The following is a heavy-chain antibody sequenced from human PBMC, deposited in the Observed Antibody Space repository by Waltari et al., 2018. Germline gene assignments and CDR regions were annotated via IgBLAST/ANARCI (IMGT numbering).Heavy chain of an antibody. J-gene: IGHJ4*02. Sequence: VQLVQSGAEVKKPGASVKVSCKASGYTFTSYYMHWVRQAPGQGLEWMGRINPSDGSTSYTQKFQGRVTITRDTSTSTAYMELGSLTSEDTAVYYCARRGGESNSWYRADYWGQGTLVTVSS. D-gene: IGHD6-13*01. CDR3: ARRGGESNSWYRADY. V-gene: IGHV1-46*01. CDR1: GYTFTSYY. CDR2: INPSDGST.